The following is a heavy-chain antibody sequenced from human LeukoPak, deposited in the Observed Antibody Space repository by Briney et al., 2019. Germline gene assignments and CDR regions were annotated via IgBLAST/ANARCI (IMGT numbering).Heavy chain of an antibody. CDR3: ARVGPINRDCSSTSCYDTPFDY. V-gene: IGHV1-69*13. CDR2: IIPIFGTA. Sequence: SVKVSCKASGGTFSSYAISWVRQAPGQGLEWMGGIIPIFGTANYAQKFQGRVTITADESTSTAYMELSSLRSEDTAVYYCARVGPINRDCSSTSCYDTPFDYWGQGTLVTVSS. CDR1: GGTFSSYA. J-gene: IGHJ4*02. D-gene: IGHD2-2*01.